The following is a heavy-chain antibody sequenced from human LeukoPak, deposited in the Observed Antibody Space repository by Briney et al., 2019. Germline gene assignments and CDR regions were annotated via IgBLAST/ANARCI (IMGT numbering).Heavy chain of an antibody. CDR1: GFTFSSYE. Sequence: QPGGSLRLSCAASGFTFSSYEMNWVRQAPGKGLEWVSYISSSGSTIYYADSVKGRFTISRDNAKNSLYLQMNCLRAEDTAVYYCAREPDYDILTGYSYWGQGTLVTVSS. D-gene: IGHD3-9*01. V-gene: IGHV3-48*03. CDR3: AREPDYDILTGYSY. CDR2: ISSSGSTI. J-gene: IGHJ4*02.